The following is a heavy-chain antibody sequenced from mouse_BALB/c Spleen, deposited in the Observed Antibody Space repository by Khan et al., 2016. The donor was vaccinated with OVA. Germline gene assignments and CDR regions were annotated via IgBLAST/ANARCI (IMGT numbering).Heavy chain of an antibody. D-gene: IGHD2-14*01. CDR1: GYTFTSYT. V-gene: IGHV1-4*01. Sequence: QVQLQQSGAELARPGASVKMSCKASGYTFTSYTIHWIKQRPGQGLEWIGYINPSNGYTNYNQKFKDKATLTTDKSSTTAYLQLSSLTSDDAAVCNCVRERAYQRNDGGFAYWGQGTLVTVSA. CDR2: INPSNGYT. CDR3: VRERAYQRNDGGFAY. J-gene: IGHJ3*01.